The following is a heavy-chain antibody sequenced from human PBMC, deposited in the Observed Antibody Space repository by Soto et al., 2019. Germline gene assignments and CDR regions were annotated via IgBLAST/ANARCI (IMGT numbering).Heavy chain of an antibody. D-gene: IGHD3-16*01. J-gene: IGHJ6*02. Sequence: EAQLLESGGGLVQPGGSLRLSCSASGFKFDRYAMSWVRQAPGKGLEWVSSISGTRGHTYYADSVMGRFTISRENSNNTLVLQTSSLRVEDTAVSFCATDPPVVCSSYAVCPREDMDVWGQGTTVTVSS. CDR1: GFKFDRYA. V-gene: IGHV3-23*01. CDR3: ATDPPVVCSSYAVCPREDMDV. CDR2: ISGTRGHT.